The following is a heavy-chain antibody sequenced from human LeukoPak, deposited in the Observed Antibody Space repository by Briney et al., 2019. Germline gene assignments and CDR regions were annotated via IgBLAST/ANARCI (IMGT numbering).Heavy chain of an antibody. V-gene: IGHV3-33*01. D-gene: IGHD3-22*01. Sequence: PGGSLRLSCVASGFTFSTYGMHWVRQAPGKGLEWVAVIWYDGSDKYYADSVKGRFTISRDNSKNTLYLQMSSLRVEDTAVYYCARGGRWSITMIVDYWGQGTLVTVSS. CDR3: ARGGRWSITMIVDY. CDR2: IWYDGSDK. CDR1: GFTFSTYG. J-gene: IGHJ4*02.